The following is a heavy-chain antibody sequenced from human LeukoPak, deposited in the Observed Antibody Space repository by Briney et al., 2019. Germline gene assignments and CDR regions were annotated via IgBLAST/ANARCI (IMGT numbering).Heavy chain of an antibody. CDR1: RFTFSSSS. J-gene: IGHJ4*02. CDR3: ASERYNWNYAFDY. CDR2: ISSGSSYI. Sequence: GGSLRLSCAASRFTFSSSSMNWVRQAPGKGLEWVSSISSGSSYIYYADPLKGRFTVSRDNAKNSLYLQMNSLRAEDTAVYYCASERYNWNYAFDYWGQGILVTVSS. D-gene: IGHD1-7*01. V-gene: IGHV3-21*01.